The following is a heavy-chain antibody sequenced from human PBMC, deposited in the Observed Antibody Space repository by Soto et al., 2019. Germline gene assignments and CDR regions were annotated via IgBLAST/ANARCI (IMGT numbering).Heavy chain of an antibody. CDR3: ARESYSSSWYPTGDYYYGMDV. D-gene: IGHD6-13*01. V-gene: IGHV1-18*01. CDR2: ISAYNGNT. J-gene: IGHJ6*02. CDR1: GYTFTSYG. Sequence: ASVKVSCKASGYTFTSYGISWVRQAPGQGLEWMGWISAYNGNTNYAQKLQGRVTMTTDTSTSTAYMELRSLRSDDTAVYYCARESYSSSWYPTGDYYYGMDVWGQGTTVTLSS.